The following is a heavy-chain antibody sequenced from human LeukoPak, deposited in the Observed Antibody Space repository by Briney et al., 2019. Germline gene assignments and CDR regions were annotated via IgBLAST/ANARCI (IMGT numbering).Heavy chain of an antibody. CDR2: ISHSGTT. CDR3: ARGSPKHDS. CDR1: GGSFSGYY. J-gene: IGHJ5*01. V-gene: IGHV4-34*01. Sequence: SETLSLTCAVYGGSFSGYYWSWIRQPPGKGLEWIGEISHSGTTNCNPALKSRVSISVDTSKNQFSLELISVTAADTAVYYCARGSPKHDSWGQGTLVFVSS.